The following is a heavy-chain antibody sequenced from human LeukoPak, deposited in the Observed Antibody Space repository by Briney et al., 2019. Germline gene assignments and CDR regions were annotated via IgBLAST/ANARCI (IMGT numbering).Heavy chain of an antibody. D-gene: IGHD2-15*01. Sequence: GGSLRLSCAASGFVFSSNSMIWVRQAPGKGLEWVSAISGSGGSTYYADSVKGRFTISRDNSKNTLYLQMNGLRAEDTAVYYCAKYLAVVVAATLAFDIWGQGTMVTVSS. CDR3: AKYLAVVVAATLAFDI. CDR2: ISGSGGST. CDR1: GFVFSSNS. J-gene: IGHJ3*02. V-gene: IGHV3-23*01.